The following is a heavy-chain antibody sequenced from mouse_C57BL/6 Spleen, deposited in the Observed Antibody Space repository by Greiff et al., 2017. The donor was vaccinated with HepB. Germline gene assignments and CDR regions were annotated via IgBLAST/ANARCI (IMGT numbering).Heavy chain of an antibody. J-gene: IGHJ2*01. CDR3: AREHDGYYFDY. V-gene: IGHV3-6*01. D-gene: IGHD2-3*01. Sequence: DVKLVESGPGLVKPSQSLSLTCSVTGYSITSGYYWNWIRQFPGNKLEWMGYISYDGSNNYNPSLKNRISITRDTSKNQFFLKLNSVTTEDTATYYCAREHDGYYFDYWGQGTTLTVSS. CDR2: ISYDGSN. CDR1: GYSITSGYY.